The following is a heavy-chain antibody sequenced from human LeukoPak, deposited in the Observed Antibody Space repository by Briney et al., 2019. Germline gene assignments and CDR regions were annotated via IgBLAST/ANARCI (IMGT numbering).Heavy chain of an antibody. CDR1: GYTFTNYG. J-gene: IGHJ4*02. D-gene: IGHD1-26*01. CDR3: ARDYYSGSYYGDY. CDR2: ISAYNANT. Sequence: ASVNVSCKTSGYTFTNYGITWVRQAPGQGLEWVGWISAYNANTNYAQRLQGRVTMTTDTSTDTAYMELRSLTSDDTAVYYCARDYYSGSYYGDYWGQGTQVTVSS. V-gene: IGHV1-18*01.